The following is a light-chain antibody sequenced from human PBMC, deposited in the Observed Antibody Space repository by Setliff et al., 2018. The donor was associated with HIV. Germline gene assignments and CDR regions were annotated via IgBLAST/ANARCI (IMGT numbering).Light chain of an antibody. CDR1: SSDVGGYNF. CDR3: SSYAGSSFYV. J-gene: IGLJ1*01. V-gene: IGLV2-8*01. CDR2: DVS. Sequence: LTQPPSESGSPGQSVTISCTGTSSDVGGYNFVSWYQHHPGNAPKLMIYDVSKRPSGVPDRFSGSKSGNTASLTVSVLQAEDEADYYCSSYAGSSFYVFGTGTKVTVL.